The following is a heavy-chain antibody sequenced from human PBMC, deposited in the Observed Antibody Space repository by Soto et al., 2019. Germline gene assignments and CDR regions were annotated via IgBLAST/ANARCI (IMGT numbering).Heavy chain of an antibody. CDR3: ARDGDRSSFDY. CDR1: GFTFSRYW. V-gene: IGHV3-7*01. CDR2: IKQDGSDK. J-gene: IGHJ4*02. D-gene: IGHD7-27*01. Sequence: GALRLSCAASGFTFSRYWMSWVRQAPGKGLEWVANIKQDGSDKYYVDSVKGRFTISRDNAKNSLYLQMNSLRAEDTAVYYCARDGDRSSFDYWGQGTLVTVSS.